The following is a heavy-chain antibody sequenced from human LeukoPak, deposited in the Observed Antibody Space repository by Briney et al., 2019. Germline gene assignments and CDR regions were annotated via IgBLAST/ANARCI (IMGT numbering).Heavy chain of an antibody. D-gene: IGHD3-22*01. CDR2: ISSSGSTI. CDR3: AREEYYYDSSGFQTYYYYYMDV. V-gene: IGHV3-48*03. Sequence: PGGSLRLSCAASGFTFSSYEMNWVRQAPGKGLEWVSYISSSGSTIYYADSVKGRFTISRDNAKNSLYLQMNSLRAEDTAVYYCAREEYYYDSSGFQTYYYYYMDVWGKGTTVTVSS. CDR1: GFTFSSYE. J-gene: IGHJ6*03.